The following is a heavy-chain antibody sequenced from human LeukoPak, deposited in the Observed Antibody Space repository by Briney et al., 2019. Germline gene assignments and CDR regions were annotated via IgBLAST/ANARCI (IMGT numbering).Heavy chain of an antibody. CDR2: ISWNSGSI. Sequence: GGSLRLSCAASGFTFDDYAMHWVWQAPGKGLEWVSGISWNSGSIGYADSVKGRFTISRDNAKNSLYLQMNSLRAEDMALYYCAKDMEAMVRGVFDYWGQGTLVTVSS. CDR1: GFTFDDYA. V-gene: IGHV3-9*03. CDR3: AKDMEAMVRGVFDY. D-gene: IGHD3-10*01. J-gene: IGHJ4*02.